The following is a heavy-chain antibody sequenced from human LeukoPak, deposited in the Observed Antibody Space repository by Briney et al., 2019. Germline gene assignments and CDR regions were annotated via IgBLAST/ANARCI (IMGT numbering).Heavy chain of an antibody. J-gene: IGHJ1*01. CDR1: AYTSTSYG. Sequence: ASVKVSCKASAYTSTSYGISWVRQAPGQGLEWMGWISAYNGNTNYAQKLQGRVTMTTDTSTSTAYMELRSLRSDDTAVYYCARDRGSGWLGNFQHWGQGTLVTVSS. CDR2: ISAYNGNT. CDR3: ARDRGSGWLGNFQH. D-gene: IGHD6-19*01. V-gene: IGHV1-18*04.